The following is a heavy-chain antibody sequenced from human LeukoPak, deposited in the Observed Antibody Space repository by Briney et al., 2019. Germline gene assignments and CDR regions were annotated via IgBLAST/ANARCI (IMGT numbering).Heavy chain of an antibody. Sequence: SETLSLTCTVSGGSFSSGSYYWSWIRQPPGKGLEWIGYIYYSGSTNYSPSLRSRVTISVDTSKNQFSLKLSSVTAADTAVYYCARGIAAAGYSPDYFDYWGQGTLVTVSS. D-gene: IGHD6-13*01. CDR1: GGSFSSGSYY. V-gene: IGHV4-61*01. CDR2: IYYSGST. CDR3: ARGIAAAGYSPDYFDY. J-gene: IGHJ4*02.